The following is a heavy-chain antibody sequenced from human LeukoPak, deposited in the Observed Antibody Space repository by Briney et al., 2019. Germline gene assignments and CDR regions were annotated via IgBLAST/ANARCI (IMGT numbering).Heavy chain of an antibody. V-gene: IGHV1-2*04. Sequence: VASVKVSCKASGYTFTEYYMHWVRQAPGQGLEWMGWINPNSGDTNYAQKFQGWVTMTRDTSISTAYMELSRLRSDDTAVYFCASVIAASGTRNWYFDLWGRGTLVTVSS. D-gene: IGHD6-13*01. CDR3: ASVIAASGTRNWYFDL. CDR1: GYTFTEYY. CDR2: INPNSGDT. J-gene: IGHJ2*01.